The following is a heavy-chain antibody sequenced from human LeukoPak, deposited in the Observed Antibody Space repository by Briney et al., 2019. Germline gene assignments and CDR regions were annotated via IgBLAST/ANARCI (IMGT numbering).Heavy chain of an antibody. D-gene: IGHD3-3*01. CDR3: AKSAVYDSGGYFDY. J-gene: IGHJ4*02. CDR2: ISGSGGST. V-gene: IGHV3-23*01. Sequence: GGSLRLSCAASGFTFSSYAMSWVSQAPGKGLEWVAAISGSGGSTYYADSVKGRFTISRDNSKNTLYLQMNSLRAEDMALYYCAKSAVYDSGGYFDYWGQGTLVTVSS. CDR1: GFTFSSYA.